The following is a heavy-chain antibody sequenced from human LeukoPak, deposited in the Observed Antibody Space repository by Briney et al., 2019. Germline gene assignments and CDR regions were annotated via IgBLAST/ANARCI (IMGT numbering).Heavy chain of an antibody. V-gene: IGHV3-20*04. J-gene: IGHJ1*01. CDR3: ARDSSSWYVSEH. CDR1: EFTFNRYW. D-gene: IGHD6-13*01. Sequence: GGSLRLSCAASEFTFNRYWMSWVRQAPGKGLEWVSGINWNGGSTGYADSVKGRFTISRDNAKNSLYLQMNSLRAEDTALYYCARDSSSWYVSEHWGQGTLVTVSS. CDR2: INWNGGST.